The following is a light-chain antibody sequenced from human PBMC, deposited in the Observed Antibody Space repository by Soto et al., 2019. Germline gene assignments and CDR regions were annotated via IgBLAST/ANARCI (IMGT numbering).Light chain of an antibody. Sequence: QSVLSQPPSASGTPGQRVTISCSGSSSNIGSNYVYWYQQLPGTAPKLLIYRNNQRLSGVPDRFSGSKSGSSASLAISGLRSEDEADYYCAAWDDSLSVVVFGGGTKLTVL. CDR2: RNN. CDR1: SSNIGSNY. CDR3: AAWDDSLSVVV. V-gene: IGLV1-47*01. J-gene: IGLJ2*01.